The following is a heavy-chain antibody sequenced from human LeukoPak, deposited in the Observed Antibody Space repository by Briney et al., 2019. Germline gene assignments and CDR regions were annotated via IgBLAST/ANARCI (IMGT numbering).Heavy chain of an antibody. V-gene: IGHV3-7*01. CDR1: GFSFSGEA. D-gene: IGHD2-2*01. J-gene: IGHJ4*02. CDR2: IKQDGSEK. Sequence: LAGGSLRLSCAASGFSFSGEAMSWVRQAPGKGLEWVANIKQDGSEKYYVDSVKGRFTISRDNAKNSLYLQMNSLRAEDTAVYYCARGYCSSTSCYAPYYFDYWGQGTLVTVSS. CDR3: ARGYCSSTSCYAPYYFDY.